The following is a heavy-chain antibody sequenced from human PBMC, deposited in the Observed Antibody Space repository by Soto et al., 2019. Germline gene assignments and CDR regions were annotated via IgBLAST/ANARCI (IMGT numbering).Heavy chain of an antibody. CDR3: ARKGHDSGWHDY. J-gene: IGHJ4*02. CDR1: GFTFSSYS. V-gene: IGHV3-21*01. D-gene: IGHD6-19*01. Sequence: EVQLVESGGGLVKPGGSLRLSCAASGFTFSSYSMNWVRQAPGKGLEWVSSISSSSSYIYYADSVKGRFTISRDNAKNSLSLQMNSLRAEDTAVYYCARKGHDSGWHDYWGQGTLVTVSS. CDR2: ISSSSSYI.